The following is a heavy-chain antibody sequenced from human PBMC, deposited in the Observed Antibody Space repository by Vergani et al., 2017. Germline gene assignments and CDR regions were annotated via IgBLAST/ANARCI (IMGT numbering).Heavy chain of an antibody. V-gene: IGHV4-59*01. J-gene: IGHJ6*03. CDR3: ARVLRRSYYYYMDV. D-gene: IGHD4-23*01. CDR1: GGSISSYY. Sequence: QVQLQESGPGLVKPSETLSLTCTVSGGSISSYYWSWIRKPPGKGLEWIGYIYYSGSTNYNPSLKSRVTISVDTSKNQFSLKLSSVTAADTAVYYCARVLRRSYYYYMDVWGKGTTVTVSS. CDR2: IYYSGST.